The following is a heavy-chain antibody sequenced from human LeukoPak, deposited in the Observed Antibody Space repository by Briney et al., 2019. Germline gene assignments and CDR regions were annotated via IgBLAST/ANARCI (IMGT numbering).Heavy chain of an antibody. CDR3: AKNYHDSSGYFSWAFDI. CDR2: IGASGAT. D-gene: IGHD3-22*01. J-gene: IGHJ3*02. V-gene: IGHV3-23*01. Sequence: GGSLRLSCAASGFTFRIYAMTWVRQAPGKGLQWVSAIGASGATFYADSVKGRFTISRDNSRNTLHLRMNSLRTEDTAVYYCAKNYHDSSGYFSWAFDIWGQGTMVTLSS. CDR1: GFTFRIYA.